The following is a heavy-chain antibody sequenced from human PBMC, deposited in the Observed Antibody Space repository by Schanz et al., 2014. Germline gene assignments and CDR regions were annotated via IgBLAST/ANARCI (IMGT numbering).Heavy chain of an antibody. D-gene: IGHD5-12*01. Sequence: EVQLLESGGGLVQPGGSLRLSCAASGFTFSSYAMSWVRQAPGKGLEWVSAISGSGGSTYYADSVKGRFTISRDNAESTLFLQMNRLRAEDTAVYYCERKVVATIGDYYDNWGQGTLVTVSS. CDR3: ERKVVATIGDYYDN. J-gene: IGHJ4*02. V-gene: IGHV3-23*01. CDR2: ISGSGGST. CDR1: GFTFSSYA.